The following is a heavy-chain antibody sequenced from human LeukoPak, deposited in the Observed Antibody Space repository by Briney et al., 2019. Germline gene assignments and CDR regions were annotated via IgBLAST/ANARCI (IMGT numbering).Heavy chain of an antibody. J-gene: IGHJ5*02. CDR1: GGSISSGGYY. Sequence: PSQTLSLTCTVSGGSISSGGYYWSCNPQHQGQDLKWVGYIYYGGGTFYDPSLKSRVTISVDTSKNQFSLKLSSVTAADTAVYYCARVSQQQRGGWFDPWGQGTLVTVSS. V-gene: IGHV4-31*03. D-gene: IGHD6-13*01. CDR3: ARVSQQQRGGWFDP. CDR2: IYYGGGT.